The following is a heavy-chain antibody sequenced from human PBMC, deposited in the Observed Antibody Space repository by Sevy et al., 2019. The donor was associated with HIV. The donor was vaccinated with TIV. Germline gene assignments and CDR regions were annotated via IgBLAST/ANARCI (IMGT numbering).Heavy chain of an antibody. CDR3: AKALNPALESMLEVNLRSLKGFDV. CDR2: ISGPGYGT. CDR1: GFTFNTHA. J-gene: IGHJ3*01. Sequence: GESLKISCAASGFTFNTHAMNWVRQAPGKGLEWVSVISGPGYGTNYVDSVKGRFTISRDNSKNTLFLQMNSLRDDDTAVYYCAKALNPALESMLEVNLRSLKGFDVWGQGTMVTVSS. D-gene: IGHD3-22*01. V-gene: IGHV3-23*01.